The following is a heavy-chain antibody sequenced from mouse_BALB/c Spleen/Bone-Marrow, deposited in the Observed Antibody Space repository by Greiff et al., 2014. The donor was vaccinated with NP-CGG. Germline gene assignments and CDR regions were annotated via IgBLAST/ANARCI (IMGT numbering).Heavy chain of an antibody. V-gene: IGHV1-87*01. CDR2: IYPGDGDT. D-gene: IGHD2-1*01. CDR3: ARVFYDGTSAY. J-gene: IGHJ2*01. CDR1: GYTFTGYW. Sequence: VQLQQSGAELARPGASVKLSCKASGYTFTGYWMQWVKQRPGQGLEWIGIIYPGDGDTRCTQKFKGKATLTADKSSSTAYMQLRNLASEDSAVYYCARVFYDGTSAYWGQGTTLTVSS.